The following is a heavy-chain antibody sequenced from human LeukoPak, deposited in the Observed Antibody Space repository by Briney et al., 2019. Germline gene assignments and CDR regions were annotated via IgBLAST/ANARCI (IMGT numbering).Heavy chain of an antibody. CDR1: GYSFTSYW. Sequence: GESLKISCKGSGYSFTSYWIGWVRQMPGKGLEWMGIIYPGDSDTRYSPSFQGQVTISADKSISTAYLQWSSLKASDTAMYYCARHRRTVTRLGRPQYYMDVWGKGTTVTVSS. J-gene: IGHJ6*03. D-gene: IGHD4-17*01. CDR3: ARHRRTVTRLGRPQYYMDV. CDR2: IYPGDSDT. V-gene: IGHV5-51*01.